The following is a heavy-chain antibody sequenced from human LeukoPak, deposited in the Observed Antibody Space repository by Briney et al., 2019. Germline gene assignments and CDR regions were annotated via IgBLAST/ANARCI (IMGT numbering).Heavy chain of an antibody. J-gene: IGHJ4*02. CDR3: ARDSHASSWYQDF. CDR2: IKQDGSER. CDR1: GVTLSGYW. D-gene: IGHD6-13*01. V-gene: IGHV3-7*03. Sequence: AGGSRRLSCRASGVTLSGYWMSWVRKAPGKGLEWVANIKQDGSERNYVDSVKGRFTISRDNAKNSLYLQMNSLRAEDTAVYYCARDSHASSWYQDFWGQGTLVTVSS.